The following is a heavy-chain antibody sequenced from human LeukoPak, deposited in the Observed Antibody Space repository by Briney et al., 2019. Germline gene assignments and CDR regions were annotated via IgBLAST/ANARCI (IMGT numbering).Heavy chain of an antibody. V-gene: IGHV4-34*01. CDR3: ARGQNYYDSSGYLQH. D-gene: IGHD3-22*01. CDR1: GGSFSGYY. CDR2: INHSGST. Sequence: SETLSLTCAVYGGSFSGYYWSWIRQPPGKGLEWIGEINHSGSTNYNPSLKSRVTISVDTSKNQFSLKLSSVTAADTAVYYCARGQNYYDSSGYLQHWGQGTLVTVSS. J-gene: IGHJ1*01.